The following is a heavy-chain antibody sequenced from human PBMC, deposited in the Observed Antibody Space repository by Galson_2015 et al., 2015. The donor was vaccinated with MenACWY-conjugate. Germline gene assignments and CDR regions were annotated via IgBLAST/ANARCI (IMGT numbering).Heavy chain of an antibody. Sequence: SLRLSCAAAGFTFSSYSMNWVRQAPGKGLEWVSCIGGSGNYISYADSVKGRFTISRDNAENSLYLQMDSLRVEDTAVYYCARWVAVKMIEYCGQGTLVTVSS. V-gene: IGHV3-21*06. CDR2: IGGSGNYI. D-gene: IGHD6-19*01. CDR3: ARWVAVKMIEY. CDR1: GFTFSSYS. J-gene: IGHJ4*02.